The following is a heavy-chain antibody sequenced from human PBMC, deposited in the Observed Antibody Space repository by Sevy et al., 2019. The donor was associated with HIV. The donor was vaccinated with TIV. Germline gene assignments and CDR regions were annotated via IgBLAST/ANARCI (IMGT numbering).Heavy chain of an antibody. V-gene: IGHV3-21*06. D-gene: IGHD1-26*01. Sequence: GGSLRLSCAASGFTFSSYSMNWVRQAPGKGLEWVSSISCSSNYLYYAESLKGRFIISRDNAKNTLYLQMNSLRADDTAVYYCATGRPDGSYAYFDYWGQGTLVTDSS. J-gene: IGHJ4*02. CDR1: GFTFSSYS. CDR2: ISCSSNYL. CDR3: ATGRPDGSYAYFDY.